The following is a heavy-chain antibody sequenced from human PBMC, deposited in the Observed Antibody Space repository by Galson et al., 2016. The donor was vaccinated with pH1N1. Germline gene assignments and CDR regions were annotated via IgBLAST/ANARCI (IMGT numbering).Heavy chain of an antibody. Sequence: SVKVSCKASGYSFTRYYVHWVRQAPGQGLEWIGGIIPIFGTPTYAQKFQGRVTITADESSTTHYMELRSLRSEDTAIYYCARRHKYFDTSGFQNWGQGTLVTVSS. V-gene: IGHV1-69*13. D-gene: IGHD3-22*01. CDR2: IIPIFGTP. J-gene: IGHJ4*02. CDR1: GYSFTRYY. CDR3: ARRHKYFDTSGFQN.